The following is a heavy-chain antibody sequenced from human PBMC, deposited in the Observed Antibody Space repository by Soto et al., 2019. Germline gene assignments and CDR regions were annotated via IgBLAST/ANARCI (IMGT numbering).Heavy chain of an antibody. D-gene: IGHD3-22*01. Sequence: SETLSLTCAVYGGSFSGYYWSWIRQPPGKGLEWIGEINHSGSTNYNPSLKSRVTISVDTSKNQFSLKLGSVTAADTAVYYCARGGLIVVHYYYYGMDVWGQGTTVTVSS. CDR3: ARGGLIVVHYYYYGMDV. J-gene: IGHJ6*02. CDR1: GGSFSGYY. CDR2: INHSGST. V-gene: IGHV4-34*01.